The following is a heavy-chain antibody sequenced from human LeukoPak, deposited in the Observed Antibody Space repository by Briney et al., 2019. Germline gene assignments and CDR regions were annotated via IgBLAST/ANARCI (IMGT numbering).Heavy chain of an antibody. D-gene: IGHD2-15*01. CDR3: ARGGLVWQLLFPHYYFDY. CDR1: GYTFTGYY. Sequence: ASVTVSCKASGYTFTGYYMHWVRQAPGQGLEWMGWINPNSGGTNYAQKFQGRVTMTRDTSISTAYMELSRLRSDDTAVYYCARGGLVWQLLFPHYYFDYWGQGTLVTVSS. CDR2: INPNSGGT. J-gene: IGHJ4*02. V-gene: IGHV1-2*02.